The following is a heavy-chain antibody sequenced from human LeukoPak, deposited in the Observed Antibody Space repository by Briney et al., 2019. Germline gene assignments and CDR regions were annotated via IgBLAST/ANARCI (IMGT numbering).Heavy chain of an antibody. CDR3: ARDIRRVRDDSSGYEVDY. V-gene: IGHV1-46*01. J-gene: IGHJ4*02. D-gene: IGHD3-22*01. CDR1: GYTFTNYY. CDR2: INPIAGST. Sequence: SSVKVSCKASGYTFTNYYMHWVLHAPAHGLECIVEINPIAGSTHYAQKFQGRVTMTRDTYTSTVYMELSSLRSEDTAVYYCARDIRRVRDDSSGYEVDYWGQGTLVTVSS.